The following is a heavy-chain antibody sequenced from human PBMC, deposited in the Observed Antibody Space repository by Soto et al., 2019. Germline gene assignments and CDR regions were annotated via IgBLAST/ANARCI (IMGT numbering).Heavy chain of an antibody. CDR3: ARVSFYYDTSGYAVAWFDP. Sequence: QVQLQASGPGQVKPSETLSLTCSVSGDSVSSGLYYWSWIRQPPGKGLEWIGYIYHSGTTKYNPSLKSPVTISVDTSRNQFSLKMSLVTAADTAIYYCARVSFYYDTSGYAVAWFDPWGQGTLVTVSS. CDR2: IYHSGTT. J-gene: IGHJ5*02. V-gene: IGHV4-61*01. CDR1: GDSVSSGLYY. D-gene: IGHD3-22*01.